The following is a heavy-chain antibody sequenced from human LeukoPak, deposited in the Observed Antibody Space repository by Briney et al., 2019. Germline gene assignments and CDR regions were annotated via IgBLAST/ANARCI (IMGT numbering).Heavy chain of an antibody. J-gene: IGHJ6*03. CDR3: AKFVNYGNYYYYYYMDV. D-gene: IGHD3-10*01. CDR2: VSDNGDST. CDR1: GFTFSRYA. V-gene: IGHV3-23*01. Sequence: GGSLRLSCAASGFTFSRYAMSWVRQAPGKGLEWVSAVSDNGDSTYYADSVQGRFTISRDNSKNTLYLQMNSLRAEDMAVYFCAKFVNYGNYYYYYYMDVWGKGTTVTVSS.